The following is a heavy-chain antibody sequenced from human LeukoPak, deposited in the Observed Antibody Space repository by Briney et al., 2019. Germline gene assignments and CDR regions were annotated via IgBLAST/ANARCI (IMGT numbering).Heavy chain of an antibody. J-gene: IGHJ5*02. CDR2: IYTSGST. V-gene: IGHV4-4*08. Sequence: SETLSLTCAVSGGPLTSYYWSWIRQPPGKGLEWIGRIYTSGSTNYNPSLKSRVTISVDTSKNQFSLNLNSVTAADTAVYYCARESYGSESYNNWFDPWGQGTLVTVSS. CDR1: GGPLTSYY. CDR3: ARESYGSESYNNWFDP. D-gene: IGHD3-10*01.